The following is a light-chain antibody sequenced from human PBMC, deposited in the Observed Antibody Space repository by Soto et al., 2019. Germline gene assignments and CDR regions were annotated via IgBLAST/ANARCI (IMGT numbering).Light chain of an antibody. V-gene: IGKV1-5*03. J-gene: IGKJ2*01. CDR3: HHYNNYSPEHT. Sequence: DIQMTQSPSTVSASVGDRVTITCRASQSIGNWLAWYQQKPGKAPNLLIYKASTLESGVPSRFSGSGSGTEFTLTISSLPPDDFATYSCHHYNNYSPEHTYGQGTRLDIK. CDR2: KAS. CDR1: QSIGNW.